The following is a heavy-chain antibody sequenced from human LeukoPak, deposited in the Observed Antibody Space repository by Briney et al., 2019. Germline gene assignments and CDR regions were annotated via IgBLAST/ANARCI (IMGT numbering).Heavy chain of an antibody. V-gene: IGHV3-30*18. CDR1: GFIFSNYG. CDR2: ISNVGSNK. Sequence: PGGSQRLSCAASGFIFSNYGMHWVRQAPGKGLEWVTVISNVGSNKYYADSVKGRFTISRDNSKNTLYLQLNSLRAEDTAVYYCAKDLEYYGSGSYGGIFDYWGQGTLVTVSP. D-gene: IGHD3-10*01. CDR3: AKDLEYYGSGSYGGIFDY. J-gene: IGHJ4*02.